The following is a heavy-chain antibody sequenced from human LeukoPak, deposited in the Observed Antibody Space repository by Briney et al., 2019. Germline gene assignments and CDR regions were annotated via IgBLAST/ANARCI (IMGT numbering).Heavy chain of an antibody. D-gene: IGHD6-13*01. V-gene: IGHV3-30-3*01. Sequence: GGSLRLSCAASGFTFSSYAMHWVRQAPGKGLEWVAVISYDGSNKYYADSVKGRFTISRDNSKNTLYLQMNSLRAEDTAVYYCARSIPYGTTWYGRSDYWGQGTLVTVSS. J-gene: IGHJ4*02. CDR1: GFTFSSYA. CDR2: ISYDGSNK. CDR3: ARSIPYGTTWYGRSDY.